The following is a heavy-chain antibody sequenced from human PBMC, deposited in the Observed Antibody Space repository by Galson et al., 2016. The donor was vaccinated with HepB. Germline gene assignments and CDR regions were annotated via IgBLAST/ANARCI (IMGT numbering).Heavy chain of an antibody. J-gene: IGHJ4*02. CDR1: GGSFSGYY. V-gene: IGHV4-34*01. Sequence: SETLSLTCAVYGGSFSGYYWNWIRQPPGKGLEWIGAINHSGSTNYNPSLRSRVTISVDTSKNQFSLKLTSVTAADTAVYYCARAPTYYYDRSGYYYPRAHFDYWGQGTLVTVSS. CDR3: ARAPTYYYDRSGYYYPRAHFDY. CDR2: INHSGST. D-gene: IGHD3-22*01.